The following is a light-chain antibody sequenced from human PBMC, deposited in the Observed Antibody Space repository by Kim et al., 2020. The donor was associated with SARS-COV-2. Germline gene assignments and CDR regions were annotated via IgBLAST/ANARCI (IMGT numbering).Light chain of an antibody. CDR1: QSVLWISNNKNY. CDR2: WAS. Sequence: AIINCKSSQSVLWISNNKNYLAWYQQKPGQPPKLLIYWASTRESGVPDRFSGSGSGTDFILTISSLQAEDVAVYYCQQYYSTPVTFGQGTKVDIK. CDR3: QQYYSTPVT. V-gene: IGKV4-1*01. J-gene: IGKJ1*01.